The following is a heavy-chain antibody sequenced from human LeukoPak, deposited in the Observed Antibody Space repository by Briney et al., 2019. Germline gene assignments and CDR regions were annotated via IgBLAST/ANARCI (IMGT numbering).Heavy chain of an antibody. D-gene: IGHD2-2*01. CDR1: GGTFSSYT. V-gene: IGHV1-69*02. CDR3: ARNSNLGYCSSTSCYRDWFDP. Sequence: SVKVSCKASGGTFSSYTISWVRQAPGQGLEWMGRIIPVFGLATYAQKFQVRVTIIADKSTSTAYMELSSLRSEDTAVYYCARNSNLGYCSSTSCYRDWFDPWGQGTLVTVSS. J-gene: IGHJ5*02. CDR2: IIPVFGLA.